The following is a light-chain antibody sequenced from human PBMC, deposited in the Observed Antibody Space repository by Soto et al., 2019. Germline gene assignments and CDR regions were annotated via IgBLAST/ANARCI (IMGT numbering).Light chain of an antibody. V-gene: IGLV1-44*01. CDR1: SSNIVSNA. Sequence: QAVLTQPPSASGTPGQRVTISCSGGSSNIVSNAVNWFQQFPGAAPRLLIYSNDQRPSGVPDRFSASKSDTSASLAISGLQSEDEADYYCAAWDDSLNGVVFGGGTKLTVL. CDR2: SND. CDR3: AAWDDSLNGVV. J-gene: IGLJ3*02.